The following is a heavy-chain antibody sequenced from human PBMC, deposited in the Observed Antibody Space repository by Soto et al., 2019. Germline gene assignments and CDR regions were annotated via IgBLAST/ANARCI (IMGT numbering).Heavy chain of an antibody. J-gene: IGHJ6*02. V-gene: IGHV4-30-4*01. Sequence: LLQLPETLSLPCTVSGGSLSSGDYYWSWIRQPPGKGLEWIGYIYYSGSTYYNPSLKGRVTISVDTSKNQFSLKLSSVTAADTAVYYCARSRITIFGVVSKPLYYYYGMDVWGQGTTVTVSS. D-gene: IGHD3-3*01. CDR3: ARSRITIFGVVSKPLYYYYGMDV. CDR1: GGSLSSGDYY. CDR2: IYYSGST.